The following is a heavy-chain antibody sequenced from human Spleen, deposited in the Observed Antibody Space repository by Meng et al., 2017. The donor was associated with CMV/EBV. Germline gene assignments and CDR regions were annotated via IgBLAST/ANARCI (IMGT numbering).Heavy chain of an antibody. CDR3: AKDKGNMVRGAHNALPYFDY. V-gene: IGHV3-30*02. J-gene: IGHJ4*02. D-gene: IGHD3-10*01. CDR2: IRYDGSNK. Sequence: GGSLRLSCAASGFTFSSYGMHWVRQAPGKGLEWVAFIRYDGSNKYYADSVKGRFTISRDNSKNTLYLQMNSLRAEDTAVYYCAKDKGNMVRGAHNALPYFDYWGQGTLVTVSS. CDR1: GFTFSSYG.